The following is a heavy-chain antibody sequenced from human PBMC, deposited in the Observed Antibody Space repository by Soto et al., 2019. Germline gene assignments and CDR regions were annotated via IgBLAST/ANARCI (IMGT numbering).Heavy chain of an antibody. CDR2: IKQDGSEK. CDR3: ARVEQLVFSGGFDP. Sequence: GSPLRLSGSPLGFILSSYCTSLEGQARGKGLEWVANIKQDGSEKYYVDSVKGRFTISRDNAKNSLYLQMNSLRAEDTAVYYCARVEQLVFSGGFDPWGQGTLVTVSS. J-gene: IGHJ5*02. V-gene: IGHV3-7*01. CDR1: GFILSSYC. D-gene: IGHD6-6*01.